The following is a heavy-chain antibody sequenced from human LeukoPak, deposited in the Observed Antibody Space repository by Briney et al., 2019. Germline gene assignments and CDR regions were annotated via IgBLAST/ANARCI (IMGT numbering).Heavy chain of an antibody. Sequence: ASVKVSCKASGYTFSSNDINWVRQATGQGLEWMGWMNPNSGNTGYARKFQGRVTFTGDTSISTAYMELSSLRSEDTAVYYCARTAGGAAAGGRDAFDIWGQGTMVTVSS. V-gene: IGHV1-8*02. J-gene: IGHJ3*02. CDR3: ARTAGGAAAGGRDAFDI. D-gene: IGHD6-13*01. CDR2: MNPNSGNT. CDR1: GYTFSSND.